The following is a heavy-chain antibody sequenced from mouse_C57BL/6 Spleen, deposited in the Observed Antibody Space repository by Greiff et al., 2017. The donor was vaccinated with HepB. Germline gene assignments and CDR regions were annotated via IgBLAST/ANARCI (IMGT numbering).Heavy chain of an antibody. V-gene: IGHV1-64*01. CDR2: IHPNSGST. CDR1: GYTFTSYW. D-gene: IGHD1-1*01. CDR3: ARPNYYGSSTGDY. J-gene: IGHJ2*01. Sequence: VKLQQPGAELVKPGASVKLSCKASGYTFTSYWMHWVKQRPGQGLEWIGMIHPNSGSTNYNEKFKSKATLTVDKSSSTAYMQLSSLTSEDSAVYYCARPNYYGSSTGDYWGQGTTLTVSS.